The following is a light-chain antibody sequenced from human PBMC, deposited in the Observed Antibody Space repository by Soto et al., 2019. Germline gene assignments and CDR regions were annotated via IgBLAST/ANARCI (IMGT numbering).Light chain of an antibody. CDR3: QQYGSSPPIT. J-gene: IGKJ5*01. CDR1: QSVSSNY. V-gene: IGKV3-20*01. Sequence: DIVLTQSPGSLSLSPGERATISCRAIQSVSSNYLAWYQQKPGQAPRLLIYGASSRATGIPDRFSGSGSGKDFTLTMSRLEPEDFAVYYCQQYGSSPPITFGQGTRLEI. CDR2: GAS.